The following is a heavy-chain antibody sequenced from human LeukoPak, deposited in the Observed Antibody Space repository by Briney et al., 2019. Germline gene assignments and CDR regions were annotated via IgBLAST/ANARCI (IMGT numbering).Heavy chain of an antibody. J-gene: IGHJ4*02. V-gene: IGHV4-59*01. CDR3: ERDKQHSYGRYFDH. CDR2: MQSTGNS. CDR1: GGSIITYH. D-gene: IGHD5-18*01. Sequence: NPSETLSLTCTVSGGSIITYHWHWIRKSPERGLEWIGYMQSTGNSNYNPSLKSRVTMSVDMSRNQIVLNLSSVTAADTAVYFCERDKQHSYGRYFDHGGQGTLVTVSS.